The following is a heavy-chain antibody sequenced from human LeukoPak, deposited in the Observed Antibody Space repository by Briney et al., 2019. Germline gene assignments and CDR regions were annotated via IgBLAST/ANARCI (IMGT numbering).Heavy chain of an antibody. D-gene: IGHD3-22*01. Sequence: PGESLKISCKGSGYRFTSYWIGWVRQMPGKGLEWMGIIYPGDSDTRYSPSFQGQVTISADKSISTAYLQWGSLKASDTAMYYCARVREYYSDSSGYYYFDYWGQGTLVTVSS. CDR3: ARVREYYSDSSGYYYFDY. V-gene: IGHV5-51*01. CDR1: GYRFTSYW. J-gene: IGHJ4*02. CDR2: IYPGDSDT.